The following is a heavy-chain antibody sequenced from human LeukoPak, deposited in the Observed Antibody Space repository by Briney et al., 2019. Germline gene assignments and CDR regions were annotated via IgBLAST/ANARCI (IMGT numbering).Heavy chain of an antibody. CDR2: FYYSGST. Sequence: SEPLSLTCTVSGGSISSSSYYWGWIRQPPGKGLEWIGTFYYSGSTYYNPSLKSRVTISVDTSKNQFSLKLSSVTAADTAVYYCARNHQAHWGSYWYFDLWGRGTLVSVSS. D-gene: IGHD7-27*01. J-gene: IGHJ2*01. CDR1: GGSISSSSYY. V-gene: IGHV4-39*01. CDR3: ARNHQAHWGSYWYFDL.